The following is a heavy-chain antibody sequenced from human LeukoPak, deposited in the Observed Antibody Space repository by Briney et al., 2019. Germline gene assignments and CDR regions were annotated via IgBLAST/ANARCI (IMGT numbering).Heavy chain of an antibody. J-gene: IGHJ6*03. CDR3: AKGRATHDYYYMDV. Sequence: PGGSLRLSCAASGFTFDDYAMHWVRQAPGKGLEWVSLISWDGVRTYYADSVKGRFTISRDNSKNSLYLQMNSLRTEDTALYYCAKGRATHDYYYMDVWGKGTTVTVSS. CDR1: GFTFDDYA. CDR2: ISWDGVRT. D-gene: IGHD5-12*01. V-gene: IGHV3-43D*03.